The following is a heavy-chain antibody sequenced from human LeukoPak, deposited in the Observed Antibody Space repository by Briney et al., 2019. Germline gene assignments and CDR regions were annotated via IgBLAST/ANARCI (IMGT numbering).Heavy chain of an antibody. Sequence: PSETLSLTCTVSGYSISSGYYWGWIRQPPGKGLEWIGSIYHSGSTYYNPSLKSRVTISVDTSKNQFSLKLSSVTAADAAVYYCARTGSGWYARHYFDYWGQGTLVTVSS. J-gene: IGHJ4*02. V-gene: IGHV4-38-2*02. CDR2: IYHSGST. CDR3: ARTGSGWYARHYFDY. CDR1: GYSISSGYY. D-gene: IGHD6-19*01.